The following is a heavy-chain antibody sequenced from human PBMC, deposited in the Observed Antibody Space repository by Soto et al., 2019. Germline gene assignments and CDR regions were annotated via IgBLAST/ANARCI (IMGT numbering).Heavy chain of an antibody. D-gene: IGHD6-19*01. J-gene: IGHJ3*02. CDR1: GFIFSSYA. Sequence: GGSLRLSCAASGFIFSSYAMSWVRQAPGKGLEWVSAISGSGTTTYYADSVKGRFTFSRDNSKKTMYLQMNSLRAEDTAVYYCAKTTDGWFSAFEIWGQGTMVTVSS. V-gene: IGHV3-23*01. CDR3: AKTTDGWFSAFEI. CDR2: ISGSGTTT.